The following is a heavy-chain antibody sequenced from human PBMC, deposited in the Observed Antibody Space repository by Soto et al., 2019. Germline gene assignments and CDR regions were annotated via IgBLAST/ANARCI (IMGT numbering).Heavy chain of an antibody. Sequence: GESLKISCRAFGYSFTSYWITWVRQTPEKDLEWMGRFDPSDSYINYSPSFQGHVTISADKSISTAYLQLSSLKASDTALYYCARQSVATDPGPWGQGTLVTVS. J-gene: IGHJ5*02. V-gene: IGHV5-10-1*01. CDR1: GYSFTSYW. D-gene: IGHD5-12*01. CDR3: ARQSVATDPGP. CDR2: FDPSDSYI.